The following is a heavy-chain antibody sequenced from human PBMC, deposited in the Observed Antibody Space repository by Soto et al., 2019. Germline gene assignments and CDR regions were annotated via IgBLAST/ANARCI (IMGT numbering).Heavy chain of an antibody. CDR3: ARLTALYYDILTGEDD. CDR1: GGSISSSSYY. J-gene: IGHJ4*02. D-gene: IGHD3-9*01. CDR2: IYYSGST. V-gene: IGHV4-39*01. Sequence: PSETLSLTCTVSGGSISSSSYYWGWIRQPPGKGLEWIGSIYYSGSTYYNPSLKSRVTISVDTSKNQFSLKLSSVTAADTAVYYCARLTALYYDILTGEDDWGQGTLVTVSS.